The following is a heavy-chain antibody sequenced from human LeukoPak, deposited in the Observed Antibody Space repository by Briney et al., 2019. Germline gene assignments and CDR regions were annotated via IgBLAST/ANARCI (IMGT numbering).Heavy chain of an antibody. V-gene: IGHV4-39*07. CDR3: ARLSSMVRGLIINLNYYMDV. J-gene: IGHJ6*03. CDR2: LYLSGST. Sequence: SETLSLTCTVSGGSISGSHYHWGWIRQPPGKGLEWIGTLYLSGSTYYNPSLKSRVTISVDTSKNHFSLQLSSVTAADTAVYYCARLSSMVRGLIINLNYYMDVWGKGTTVTVSS. D-gene: IGHD3-10*01. CDR1: GGSISGSHYH.